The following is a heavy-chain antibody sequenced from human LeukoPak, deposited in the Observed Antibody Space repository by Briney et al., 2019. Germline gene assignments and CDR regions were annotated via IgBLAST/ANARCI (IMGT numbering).Heavy chain of an antibody. CDR1: GYTFTSYG. J-gene: IGHJ5*02. CDR2: ISAYNGNT. D-gene: IGHD3-9*01. CDR3: ARDQYILTGYYTRHWFDP. Sequence: ASVKVSCKASGYTFTSYGISWVRQAPGQGLEWMGWISAYNGNTNYAQKLQGRVTMTTDTSTSTAYMELRSLRSDDTAVYYCARDQYILTGYYTRHWFDPWGQGTLVTVSS. V-gene: IGHV1-18*01.